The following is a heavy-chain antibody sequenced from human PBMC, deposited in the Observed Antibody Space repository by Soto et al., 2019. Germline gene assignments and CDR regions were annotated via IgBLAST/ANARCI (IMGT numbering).Heavy chain of an antibody. CDR1: GYTFATST. CDR2: IKAYSGNT. Sequence: GPEAKKPGASVKVSCKASGYTFATSTISWLRQAPGQGPEWMGWIKAYSGNTNYTQKLQGRLTMTTDTSTSTAYMELRSLTTDDTAIYYCAIADYGDDDYWGQGTLVTVSS. V-gene: IGHV1-18*01. CDR3: AIADYGDDDY. J-gene: IGHJ4*02. D-gene: IGHD4-17*01.